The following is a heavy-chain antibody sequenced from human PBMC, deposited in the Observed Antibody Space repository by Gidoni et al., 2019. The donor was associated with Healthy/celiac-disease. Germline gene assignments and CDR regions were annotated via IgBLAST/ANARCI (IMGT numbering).Heavy chain of an antibody. CDR3: ATDIPGDADDAFDI. Sequence: QVQLQESRPGLVKPSQTLSLTCTVSGGSISSGGYYWSWIRQHPGKGLEWIGYIYYSGSTYYNPSLKSRVTISVDTSKNQFSLKLSSVTAADTAVYYCATDIPGDADDAFDIWGQGTMVTVSS. CDR2: IYYSGST. CDR1: GGSISSGGYY. J-gene: IGHJ3*02. V-gene: IGHV4-31*03. D-gene: IGHD2-2*02.